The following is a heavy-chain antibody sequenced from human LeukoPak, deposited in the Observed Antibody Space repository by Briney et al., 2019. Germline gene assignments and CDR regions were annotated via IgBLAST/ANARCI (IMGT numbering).Heavy chain of an antibody. J-gene: IGHJ4*02. D-gene: IGHD3-10*01. CDR2: INGSGGST. Sequence: PGGSLSLSCAACGFTFSSYAMSWVRQAPGKGLEWVSAINGSGGSTYYAASVKGRFTISSDNPNKTLYLQMNSLTAERTPGFFCAKDREYYYGSGSYFHYWGQGTLVTVSS. CDR1: GFTFSSYA. V-gene: IGHV3-23*01. CDR3: AKDREYYYGSGSYFHY.